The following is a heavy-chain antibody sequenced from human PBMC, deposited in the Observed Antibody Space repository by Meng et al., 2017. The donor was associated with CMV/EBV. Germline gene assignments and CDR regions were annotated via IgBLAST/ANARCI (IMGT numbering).Heavy chain of an antibody. CDR3: SRAGVTIFGVVSTYNWFDP. J-gene: IGHJ5*02. Sequence: SVKVSCKASGGTFSSYAISWVRQAPGQGLEWMGGIIPIFGTANYAQKFQDRVTITTDESTSTAYMELSSLRSEDTAVYYCSRAGVTIFGVVSTYNWFDPWGKGTLVTVSS. D-gene: IGHD3-3*01. CDR2: IIPIFGTA. V-gene: IGHV1-69*05. CDR1: GGTFSSYA.